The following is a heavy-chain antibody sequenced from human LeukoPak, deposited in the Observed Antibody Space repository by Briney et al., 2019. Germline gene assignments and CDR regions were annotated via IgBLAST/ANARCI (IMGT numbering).Heavy chain of an antibody. CDR1: GGSISSYY. D-gene: IGHD3-10*01. V-gene: IGHV4-59*01. Sequence: PSETLSLTCTASGGSISSYYWSWIRQPPGKGLEWIWCIYYSGSTNYNPSLKSRVTISVDTSKNQFSLKLSSVTAADTAVYYCARDGPSYYGSGSYLGWFDPWGQGTLVTVSS. CDR3: ARDGPSYYGSGSYLGWFDP. CDR2: IYYSGST. J-gene: IGHJ5*02.